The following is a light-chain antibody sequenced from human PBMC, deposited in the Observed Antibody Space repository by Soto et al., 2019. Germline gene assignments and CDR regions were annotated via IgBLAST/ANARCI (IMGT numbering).Light chain of an antibody. CDR1: QTVTRAY. V-gene: IGKV3-20*01. CDR2: AAS. Sequence: EIVLTQSPGTLSLSPGERATLSCRASQTVTRAYLVWYQLKPGQAPRLLIYAASNRATGIPDRFSGSGSGTHFTLTISRLESEDFALYFCQQYENSPWTFGQGTKVEIK. CDR3: QQYENSPWT. J-gene: IGKJ1*01.